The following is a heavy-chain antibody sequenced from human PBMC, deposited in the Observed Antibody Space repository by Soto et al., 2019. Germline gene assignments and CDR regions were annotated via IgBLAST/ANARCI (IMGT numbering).Heavy chain of an antibody. V-gene: IGHV1-69*04. CDR3: ATDSDCSSTSCYFSVAFDI. CDR1: GGTFSSYT. Sequence: ASVKVSCKASGGTFSSYTISWVRQAPGQGLEWMGRIIPILGIANYAQKFQGRVTITADKSTSTAYMELSSLRSEDTAVYYCATDSDCSSTSCYFSVAFDIWGQGTMVTVSS. CDR2: IIPILGIA. D-gene: IGHD2-2*01. J-gene: IGHJ3*02.